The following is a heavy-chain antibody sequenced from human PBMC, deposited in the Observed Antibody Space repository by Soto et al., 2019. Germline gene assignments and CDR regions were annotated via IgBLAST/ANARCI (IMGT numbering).Heavy chain of an antibody. CDR1: GCTFSSYA. V-gene: IGHV1-69*13. Sequence: ASVKVSCKASGCTFSSYAISWVRQAPGQGLEWMGGIIPIFGTANYAQKFQGRVTITADESTSTAYMELSSLRSEDTAVYYCASPRRPYYYGSGSPDYYGMDVWGQGTTVTVSS. J-gene: IGHJ6*02. CDR2: IIPIFGTA. D-gene: IGHD3-10*01. CDR3: ASPRRPYYYGSGSPDYYGMDV.